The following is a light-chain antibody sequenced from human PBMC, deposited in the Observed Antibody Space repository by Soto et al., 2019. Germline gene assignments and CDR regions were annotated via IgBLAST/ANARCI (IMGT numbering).Light chain of an antibody. CDR3: QQSYNTPYT. Sequence: DIQMTQSPPSLSASVADRVTITCRASQTISVYLNWYQQKPGKAPKLLIYAASTLHRGVPSRFSGSGSGTDFTLTISSLQPEDFATYYCQQSYNTPYTFGQGTKLEIK. J-gene: IGKJ2*01. CDR1: QTISVY. CDR2: AAS. V-gene: IGKV1-39*01.